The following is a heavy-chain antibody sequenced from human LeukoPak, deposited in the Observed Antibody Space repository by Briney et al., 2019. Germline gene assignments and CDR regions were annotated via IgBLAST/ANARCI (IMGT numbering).Heavy chain of an antibody. CDR1: GGSISSYY. CDR3: ARRGVVTARFIDYFDF. Sequence: SGTLSLTCTVSGGSISSYYWSWIRQPPGKGLEWIGYIFDSGSTNYNPSLKSRVTISVDTSKDQFSLKLSSVTAADTAVYYCARRGVVTARFIDYFDFWGQGTLVTVSS. V-gene: IGHV4-59*01. D-gene: IGHD2-21*02. J-gene: IGHJ4*02. CDR2: IFDSGST.